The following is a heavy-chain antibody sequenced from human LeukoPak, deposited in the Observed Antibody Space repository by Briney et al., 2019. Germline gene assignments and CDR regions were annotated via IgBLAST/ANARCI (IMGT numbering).Heavy chain of an antibody. CDR2: ISSGRSTI. D-gene: IGHD4-23*01. CDR3: ARGYGGNSRMYFDL. V-gene: IGHV3-48*01. J-gene: IGHJ2*01. CDR1: GFTFSNNG. Sequence: PGGSLRLSCAGSGFTFSNNGMTWVREAPGKGLEWVSYISSGRSTINYADSVKGRFTISRDNAENSLYLQMNSLRVEDTAVYYCARGYGGNSRMYFDLWGRGTLVTVSS.